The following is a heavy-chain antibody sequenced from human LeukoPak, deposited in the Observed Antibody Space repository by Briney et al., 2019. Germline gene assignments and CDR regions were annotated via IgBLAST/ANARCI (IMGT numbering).Heavy chain of an antibody. D-gene: IGHD5-24*01. CDR2: LSGSGDST. J-gene: IGHJ3*02. V-gene: IGHV3-23*01. Sequence: PGGSLRLSCAASGFTFITYNMNWVRQAPGKGLEWVSALSGSGDSTYYADSVKGRFTISRDNSRNTLYLQMNSLRADDTAVYYCAKSNGYNFEAFDMWGQGAMVTVSS. CDR1: GFTFITYN. CDR3: AKSNGYNFEAFDM.